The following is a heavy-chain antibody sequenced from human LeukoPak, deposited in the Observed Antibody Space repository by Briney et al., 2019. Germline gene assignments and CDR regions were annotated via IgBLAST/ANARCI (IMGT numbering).Heavy chain of an antibody. CDR2: IRYNGHDK. V-gene: IGHV3-30*02. J-gene: IGHJ6*04. CDR3: AKRATITATGPYYYYHMDA. D-gene: IGHD5-24*01. CDR1: GFSFSDYG. Sequence: PGGSLRLSCAASGFSFSDYGMHWVRQPPGKGLEWVAFIRYNGHDKYYADSVKGRFTISRDNSQKTLYLQMNSLRSEDTATYFCAKRATITATGPYYYYHMDAWGKGTTATVSS.